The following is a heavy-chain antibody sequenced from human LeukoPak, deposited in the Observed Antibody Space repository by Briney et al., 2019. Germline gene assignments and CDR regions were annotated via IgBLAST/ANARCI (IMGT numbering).Heavy chain of an antibody. CDR1: GDSISSYY. Sequence: SETLSLACTVSGDSISSYYWSWIRQPPGKGLEWIGYIYYSGSTNYNPSLRSRLTISVDTSKNQFSLKLSSVTAADTAVYYCASQGYCSSTSCYGWYYAFDIWGQGTMVTVSS. V-gene: IGHV4-59*01. CDR3: ASQGYCSSTSCYGWYYAFDI. D-gene: IGHD2-2*01. J-gene: IGHJ3*02. CDR2: IYYSGST.